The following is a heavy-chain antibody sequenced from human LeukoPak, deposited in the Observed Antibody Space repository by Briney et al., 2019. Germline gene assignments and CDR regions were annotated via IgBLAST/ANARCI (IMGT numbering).Heavy chain of an antibody. Sequence: GASVTVSCTASGYTFTSYNMHWVRQAPGQGLEWMGIINPSGGSTSYAQKFQGRVTMTRDTSTSTVYMELSSLRSEDTAVYYCARGPGDGYKKGAFDIWGQGTMVTVSS. J-gene: IGHJ3*02. CDR1: GYTFTSYN. CDR3: ARGPGDGYKKGAFDI. V-gene: IGHV1-46*01. CDR2: INPSGGST. D-gene: IGHD5-24*01.